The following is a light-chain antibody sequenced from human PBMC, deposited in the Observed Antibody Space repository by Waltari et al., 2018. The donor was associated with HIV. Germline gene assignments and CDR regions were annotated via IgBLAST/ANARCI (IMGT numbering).Light chain of an antibody. CDR1: SSTIGSNT. J-gene: IGLJ3*02. Sequence: QSVLTQPPSASGTPGQRVTLSCSGSSSTIGSNTVNWYQQPPGTAPKLLIYSNNQRPSGVPARFSGSKSGTSASLAISGLQSEDEADYYCAAWDDSLTWVFGGGTKLTVL. CDR2: SNN. CDR3: AAWDDSLTWV. V-gene: IGLV1-44*01.